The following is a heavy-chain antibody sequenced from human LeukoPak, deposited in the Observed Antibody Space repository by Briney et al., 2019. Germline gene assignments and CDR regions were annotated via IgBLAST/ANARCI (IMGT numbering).Heavy chain of an antibody. V-gene: IGHV3-7*01. CDR2: TKQDGSEK. Sequence: GGTLRLSCAASGFTFRSYWMSWVRQAPGTGLEWVANTKQDGSEKYYVDSVKGRFTISRDNARNSLYLQMNSLRVENTAVYYCARGAYYYNSGDAFDVWGQGTLVTVSS. D-gene: IGHD3-10*01. CDR3: ARGAYYYNSGDAFDV. J-gene: IGHJ3*01. CDR1: GFTFRSYW.